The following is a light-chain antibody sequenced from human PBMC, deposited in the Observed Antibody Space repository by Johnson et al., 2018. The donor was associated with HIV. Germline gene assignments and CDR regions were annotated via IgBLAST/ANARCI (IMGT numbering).Light chain of an antibody. CDR1: NSNIGSNY. Sequence: SVLTQPPSVSAAPGQKVTISCSGSNSNIGSNYVSWYQQLPGTAPKLLIYDNNKRPSGIPDRFSGSKSGTSATLGITGLQTGDEADYYFGTWDSSLSAYVFGTGTQVTVL. CDR2: DNN. CDR3: GTWDSSLSAYV. J-gene: IGLJ1*01. V-gene: IGLV1-51*01.